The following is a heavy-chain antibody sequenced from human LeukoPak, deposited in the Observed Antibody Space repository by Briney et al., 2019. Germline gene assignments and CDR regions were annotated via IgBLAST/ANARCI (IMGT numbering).Heavy chain of an antibody. CDR2: IKQDGSEK. CDR3: ARVERCYGSGSYYKY. D-gene: IGHD3-10*01. J-gene: IGHJ4*02. V-gene: IGHV3-7*01. Sequence: GGSLRLSCAASGFTFSSYCMSWVRQAPGKGLEWVANIKQDGSEKYYVDSVKGRFTISRDNAKNSLYLQMNSLRAEDTAVYYCARVERCYGSGSYYKYWGQGTLVTVSS. CDR1: GFTFSSYC.